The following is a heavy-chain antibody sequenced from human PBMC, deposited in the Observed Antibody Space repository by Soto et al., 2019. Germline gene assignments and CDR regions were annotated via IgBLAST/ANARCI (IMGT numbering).Heavy chain of an antibody. CDR3: ARSIQGTVTTYGMDV. V-gene: IGHV3-30-3*01. D-gene: IGHD4-17*01. Sequence: GSLRLSCAASGFTFSSYAMHWVRQAPGKGLEWVAVMSYDGSSNYYTDSVKGRFTISRDNSKDTLYLQMNSLRAEDTAVYHCARSIQGTVTTYGMDVWGQGTTVTVSS. J-gene: IGHJ6*02. CDR1: GFTFSSYA. CDR2: MSYDGSSN.